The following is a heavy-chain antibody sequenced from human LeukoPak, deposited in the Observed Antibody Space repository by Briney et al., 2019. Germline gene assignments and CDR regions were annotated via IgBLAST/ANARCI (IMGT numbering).Heavy chain of an antibody. J-gene: IGHJ4*02. D-gene: IGHD2-21*01. CDR2: ISYDGSNK. V-gene: IGHV3-30-3*02. CDR3: AKWVRGPIDY. CDR1: GFTFSSYA. Sequence: GGSLRLSCAASGFTFSSYAMHWVRQAPGKGLEWVAVISYDGSNKYYADSVKGRFTISRDNSKNTLYLQMNSLRAEDTAVYYCAKWVRGPIDYWGQGTLVTVSS.